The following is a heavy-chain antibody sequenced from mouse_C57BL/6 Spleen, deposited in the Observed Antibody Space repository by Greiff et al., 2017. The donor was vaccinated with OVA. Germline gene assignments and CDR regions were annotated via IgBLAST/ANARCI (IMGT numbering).Heavy chain of an antibody. CDR3: AGGGVTSDYDALDY. CDR2: INPYNGDT. CDR1: GYSFTGYF. V-gene: IGHV1-20*01. J-gene: IGHJ4*01. D-gene: IGHD2-2*01. Sequence: EVQLQQSGPELVKPGDSVKISCKASGYSFTGYFMNWVMQSHGKSLEWIGRINPYNGDTFYNQKFKGKATLTVDKSSSTTHMGLRSLTSEDTAVYYCAGGGVTSDYDALDYWGQGTTVTVSS.